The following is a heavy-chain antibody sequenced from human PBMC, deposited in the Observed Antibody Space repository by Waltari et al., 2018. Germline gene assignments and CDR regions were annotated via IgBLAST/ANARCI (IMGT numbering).Heavy chain of an antibody. D-gene: IGHD3-16*01. CDR3: AKDYGGPAYFDY. CDR2: IRYDGSNK. CDR1: GFTFSSYG. Sequence: QVQLVESGGGVVQPGGSLRLSCAASGFTFSSYGMHWVRQAPGKGLEWVAFIRYDGSNKYYADSVKGRFTISRDNSKNTLYLQMNSLRDEDTAVYYCAKDYGGPAYFDYWGQGTLVTVSS. J-gene: IGHJ4*02. V-gene: IGHV3-30*02.